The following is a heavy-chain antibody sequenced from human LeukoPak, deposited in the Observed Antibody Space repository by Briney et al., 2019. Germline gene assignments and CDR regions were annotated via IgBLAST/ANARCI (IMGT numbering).Heavy chain of an antibody. CDR1: GYTFTGYY. CDR3: AREWALSDGSWSYFIFFDI. V-gene: IGHV1-2*06. D-gene: IGHD3-10*01. CDR2: INPNSGGT. Sequence: ASVKVSCKASGYTFTGYYMHWVRQAPGQGLEWMGRINPNSGGTNYAQKFQGRVTMTRDTSISTAYMELSRLRSDDTAVYYCAREWALSDGSWSYFIFFDIWGQGTMVTVSS. J-gene: IGHJ3*02.